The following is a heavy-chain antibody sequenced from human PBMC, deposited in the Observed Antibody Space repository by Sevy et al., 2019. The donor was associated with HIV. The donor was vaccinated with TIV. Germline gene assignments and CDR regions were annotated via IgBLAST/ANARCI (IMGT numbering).Heavy chain of an antibody. CDR1: GASFRNFY. D-gene: IGHD3-22*01. CDR3: ARGRPLSGFDSSCYSFAS. V-gene: IGHV4-34*01. CDR2: IHHSGST. J-gene: IGHJ1*01. Sequence: SETLSLTCAVYGASFRNFYWSWIRQSPGKGLEWIGEIHHSGSTNFNPSLESRVTMSEDKSKSQFSLKLRSVTAADTAVYYCARGRPLSGFDSSCYSFASWGPGTLVTVSS.